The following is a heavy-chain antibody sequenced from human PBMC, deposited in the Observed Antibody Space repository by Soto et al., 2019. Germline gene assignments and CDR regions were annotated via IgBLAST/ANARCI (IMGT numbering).Heavy chain of an antibody. D-gene: IGHD5-12*01. J-gene: IGHJ5*02. CDR3: ARGEGRLVGTWFDP. Sequence: SETLSLTCDVYGGSFNSYYWNWIRQPPGKGLEWLGEINHSGSTNYNPSLESRVTISLDTSRTQFSLKLTSVTAADTAVYYCARGEGRLVGTWFDPWGQGTLVTVSS. V-gene: IGHV4-34*01. CDR1: GGSFNSYY. CDR2: INHSGST.